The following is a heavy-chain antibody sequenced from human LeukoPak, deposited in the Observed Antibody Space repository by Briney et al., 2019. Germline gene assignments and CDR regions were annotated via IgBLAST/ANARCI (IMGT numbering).Heavy chain of an antibody. Sequence: ASVKVSCKASGYTFTSYYMHWVRQAPGQGLEWMGIINPSGGSTSYAQKFQGRVTMTRDTSTSTVYMELSSLRSEDTAVYYCARDRVVRYYYDSSGYYAYYYYGMDVWGQGTTVTVSS. J-gene: IGHJ6*02. CDR3: ARDRVVRYYYDSSGYYAYYYYGMDV. V-gene: IGHV1-46*01. D-gene: IGHD3-22*01. CDR2: INPSGGST. CDR1: GYTFTSYY.